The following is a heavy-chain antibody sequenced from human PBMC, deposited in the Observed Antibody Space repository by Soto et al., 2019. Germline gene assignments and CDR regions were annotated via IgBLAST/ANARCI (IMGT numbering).Heavy chain of an antibody. CDR3: ARLRIDTNNYKWFDP. V-gene: IGHV4-31*03. D-gene: IGHD1-20*01. CDR1: GDSNSSGNYY. J-gene: IGHJ5*02. CDR2: IYVTGAV. Sequence: SETLSHTCTVSGDSNSSGNYYWSWIRQVPGKGLEWIGHIYVTGAVDYNPSLRDRITISQDTSERQFSLNLRLVTAADTAVYYCARLRIDTNNYKWFDPWGQSTLVTVSS.